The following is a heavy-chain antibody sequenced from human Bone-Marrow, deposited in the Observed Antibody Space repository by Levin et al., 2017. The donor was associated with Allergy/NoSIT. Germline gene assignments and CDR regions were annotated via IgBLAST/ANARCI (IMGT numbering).Heavy chain of an antibody. CDR1: GFTFSSYG. D-gene: IGHD6-13*01. J-gene: IGHJ4*02. CDR3: ARISGGASSSWYYRWYYFDY. Sequence: GGSLRLSCAASGFTFSSYGMHWVRQAPGKGLEWVAVIWYDGSNKYYADSVKGRFTISRDNSKNTLYLQMNSLRAEDTAVYYCARISGGASSSWYYRWYYFDYWGQGTLVTVSS. CDR2: IWYDGSNK. V-gene: IGHV3-33*01.